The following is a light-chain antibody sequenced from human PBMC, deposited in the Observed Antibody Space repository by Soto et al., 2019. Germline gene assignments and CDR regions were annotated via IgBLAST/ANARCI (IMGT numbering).Light chain of an antibody. CDR3: QHYNSYSEA. J-gene: IGKJ1*01. CDR1: QSISSW. V-gene: IGKV1-5*03. Sequence: DIHMNHSHYTLSASLGEMFTITCRAIQSISSWLAWYQPKPGKAPKLLIHKASTLKSGVPSRFSGSGSGTEFTLTISSLQPDDFATYYCQHYNSYSEAFGQGTKV. CDR2: KAS.